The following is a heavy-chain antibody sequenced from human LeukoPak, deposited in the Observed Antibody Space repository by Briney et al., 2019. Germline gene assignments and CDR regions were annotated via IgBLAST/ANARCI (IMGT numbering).Heavy chain of an antibody. V-gene: IGHV4-4*09. CDR1: GGSISSYY. J-gene: IGHJ3*02. CDR3: ARHLLGEFAGDAFDI. D-gene: IGHD3-16*01. Sequence: PSETLSLTCTVSGGSISSYYWSWIRQPPGKGLEWIGYIYTSGSTNYNPSLKSRVTISVDTSKNQFSLKLSSVTAADTAVYYCARHLLGEFAGDAFDIWGQGTMVTVSS. CDR2: IYTSGST.